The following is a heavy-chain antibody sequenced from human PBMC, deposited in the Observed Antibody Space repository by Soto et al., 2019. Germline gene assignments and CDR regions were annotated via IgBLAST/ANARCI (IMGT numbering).Heavy chain of an antibody. CDR3: ALDGDTAMVTA. J-gene: IGHJ5*02. D-gene: IGHD5-18*01. Sequence: GGSLRLSCAASGFTFSSYGMHWVRQAPGKGLEWVAVIWYDGSNKYYADSVKGRFTISRDNSKNTLYLQMNSLRAEDTAVYYCALDGDTAMVTAWGQGTMVTVSS. V-gene: IGHV3-33*01. CDR1: GFTFSSYG. CDR2: IWYDGSNK.